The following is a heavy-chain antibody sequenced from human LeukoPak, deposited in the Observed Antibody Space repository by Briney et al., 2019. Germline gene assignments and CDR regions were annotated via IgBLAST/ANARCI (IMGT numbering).Heavy chain of an antibody. D-gene: IGHD3-22*01. CDR2: ISSSSNYI. V-gene: IGHV3-21*01. Sequence: GGSLRLSCAASGFTFSSYTMNWVRQAPGKGLEWVSSISSSSNYIYYADSMKGRFTISRDNAKNSLYLQMNSLRAEDTAVYYSARDGDYYDSTGFYYWGQGTLVTVSS. J-gene: IGHJ4*02. CDR3: ARDGDYYDSTGFYY. CDR1: GFTFSSYT.